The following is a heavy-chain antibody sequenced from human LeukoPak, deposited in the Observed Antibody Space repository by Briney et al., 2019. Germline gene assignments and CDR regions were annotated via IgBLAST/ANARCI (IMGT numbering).Heavy chain of an antibody. D-gene: IGHD2-15*01. CDR2: IYYSGST. CDR1: GRSISSGDSY. CDR3: ARVAILRFDP. Sequence: PSHTLSPTCTVYGRSISSGDSYWSWIRQPPGKGLEWIGYIYYSGSTYYNPSLKSRVTISIDTSKNQFSLKLSSVTAADTAVYYCARVAILRFDPWGQGTLVTVSS. J-gene: IGHJ5*02. V-gene: IGHV4-30-4*01.